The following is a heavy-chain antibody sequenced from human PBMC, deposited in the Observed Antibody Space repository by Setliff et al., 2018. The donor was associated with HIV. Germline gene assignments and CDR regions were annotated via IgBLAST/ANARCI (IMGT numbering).Heavy chain of an antibody. V-gene: IGHV4-38-2*01. CDR2: IYTSGST. CDR3: ARVRPSPGCSGGSCFPKYYYYYMDV. CDR1: GFSISSRYY. Sequence: SETLSLTCDVSGFSISSRYYWGWIRQSPGKGLEWIGRIYTSGSTNYNPSLKGRVTISVDTSKNQFSLKLSSVTAADTAVYYCARVRPSPGCSGGSCFPKYYYYYMDVWGKGTTVTVSS. D-gene: IGHD2-15*01. J-gene: IGHJ6*03.